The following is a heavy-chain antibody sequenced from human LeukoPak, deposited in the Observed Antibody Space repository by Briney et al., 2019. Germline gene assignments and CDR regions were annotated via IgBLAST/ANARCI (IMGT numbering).Heavy chain of an antibody. CDR2: IYYSGSA. CDR3: ARGSDYFDY. J-gene: IGHJ4*02. Sequence: SETLSLTCAASGGSISGADFYWSWIRQHPGKGLEWIGFIYYSGSAYYNPSLKSRVSISVDTSKNQFSLTLNSVTAADTAVYYCARGSDYFDYWGQGTLVTVSS. CDR1: GGSISGADFY. V-gene: IGHV4-31*11.